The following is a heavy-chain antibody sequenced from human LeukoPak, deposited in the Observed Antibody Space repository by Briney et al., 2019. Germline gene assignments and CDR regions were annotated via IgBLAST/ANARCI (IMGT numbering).Heavy chain of an antibody. CDR1: GYTFTSYY. D-gene: IGHD3-10*01. Sequence: ASVKVSCKASGYTFTSYYMHWVRQAPGQGLEWMGIINPSGGSTSYAQKFQGRVTMTRDTSTSTVYMELSRLRSDDTAVYYCARAPPMVRGVIGWFDPWGQGTLVTVSS. CDR2: INPSGGST. CDR3: ARAPPMVRGVIGWFDP. V-gene: IGHV1-46*01. J-gene: IGHJ5*02.